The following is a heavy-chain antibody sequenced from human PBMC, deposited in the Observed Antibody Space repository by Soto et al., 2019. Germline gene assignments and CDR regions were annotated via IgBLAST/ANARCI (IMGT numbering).Heavy chain of an antibody. CDR1: GGSISSYY. CDR2: FYYSGST. Sequence: ETLSLTCTVSGGSISSYYWSWIRQPPGKGLEWIGYFYYSGSTIYNPSLKSRVTISVDTSKNQFSLKLSSVTAADTAVFYCARLSPSRYIFDYWGQGTPVTVSS. V-gene: IGHV4-59*08. J-gene: IGHJ4*02. D-gene: IGHD3-9*01. CDR3: ARLSPSRYIFDY.